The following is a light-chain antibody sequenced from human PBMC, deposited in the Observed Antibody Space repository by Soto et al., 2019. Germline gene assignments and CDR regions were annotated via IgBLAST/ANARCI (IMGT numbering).Light chain of an antibody. CDR1: SSDVGNGYDS. Sequence: QSALAQPASVSGSPGQSITISCSGSSSDVGNGYDSVSWYQQHPGKAPKLIIYEVTNRPSGVSSRFSGSKSGNTASLTISGLQAEDEADYYCSSYTSSTTRVFGGGTQLTVL. J-gene: IGLJ2*01. CDR3: SSYTSSTTRV. V-gene: IGLV2-14*01. CDR2: EVT.